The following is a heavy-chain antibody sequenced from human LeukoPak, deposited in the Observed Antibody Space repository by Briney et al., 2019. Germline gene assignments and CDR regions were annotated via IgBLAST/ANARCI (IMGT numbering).Heavy chain of an antibody. CDR1: GFTFDDYD. J-gene: IGHJ4*02. V-gene: IGHV3-43*02. Sequence: GGPLRLSCAASGFTFDDYDMHWLRHVTGKGLEWVSLISGTGTSTYYADSVKGRFTISRDNSKNSLYLRMNSLRTEDTALYYCAKDSGSGSYNPFDYWGQGTLVTVSS. CDR3: AKDSGSGSYNPFDY. CDR2: ISGTGTST. D-gene: IGHD2-15*01.